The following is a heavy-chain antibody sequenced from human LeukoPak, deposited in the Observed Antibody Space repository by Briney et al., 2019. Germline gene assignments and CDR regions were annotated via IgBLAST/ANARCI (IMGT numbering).Heavy chain of an antibody. CDR3: ARVSDYGDWGFDY. CDR2: INSDGSST. D-gene: IGHD4-17*01. Sequence: PGGSLRLSCAASGFTFSSYWMHWVRQAPGKGLVWVSRINSDGSSTSYADSVKGRFTISRDNAKNTLYLQMNSLRDEDTAVYYCARVSDYGDWGFDYWGQGTLVTVSS. V-gene: IGHV3-74*01. CDR1: GFTFSSYW. J-gene: IGHJ4*02.